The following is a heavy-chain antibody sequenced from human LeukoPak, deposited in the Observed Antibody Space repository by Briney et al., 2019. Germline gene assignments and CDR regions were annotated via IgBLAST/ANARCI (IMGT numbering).Heavy chain of an antibody. V-gene: IGHV3-48*04. J-gene: IGHJ4*02. D-gene: IGHD6-6*01. CDR1: GFTFSSYS. CDR2: ISSSSSTI. Sequence: GGSLRLSCAASGFTFSSYSMNWVRQAPGKGLEWVSYISSSSSTIYYADSVKGRFTISRDNAKNSLYLQMNSLRAEDTALYYCAKGKRSYSSSYSFWGQGTLVTVSS. CDR3: AKGKRSYSSSYSF.